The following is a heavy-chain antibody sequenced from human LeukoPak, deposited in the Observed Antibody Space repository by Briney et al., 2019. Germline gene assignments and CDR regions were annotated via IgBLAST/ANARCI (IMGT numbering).Heavy chain of an antibody. V-gene: IGHV3-23*01. CDR1: GLTLGKAG. CDR2: ISASGGST. D-gene: IGHD3-22*01. J-gene: IGHJ4*02. Sequence: GGSLRLSGAAAGLTLGKAGRRGVRQGEGRGVGWVSAISASGGSTSYAASLKGPFTISRDNSKNTLYLQMNSLRAEDTAVYYCANPVLYYDSTGDYFDYWGQGTLVTVSS. CDR3: ANPVLYYDSTGDYFDY.